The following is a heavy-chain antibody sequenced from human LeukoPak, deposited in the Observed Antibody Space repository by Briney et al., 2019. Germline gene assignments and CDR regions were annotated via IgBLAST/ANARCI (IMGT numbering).Heavy chain of an antibody. Sequence: GGSLRPSCAASGFTFSRYWMHWVRQAPGKGLVWVSRISPDGSRTTYADSVKGRFTISRDNAKNTVYLQMNSLRAEDTAVYYCARVALGSYNWFDPWGQGTLVTVSS. CDR3: ARVALGSYNWFDP. CDR1: GFTFSRYW. CDR2: ISPDGSRT. J-gene: IGHJ5*02. D-gene: IGHD3-10*01. V-gene: IGHV3-74*01.